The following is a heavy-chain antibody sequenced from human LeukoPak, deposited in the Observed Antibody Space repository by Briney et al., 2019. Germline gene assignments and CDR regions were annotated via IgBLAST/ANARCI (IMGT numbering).Heavy chain of an antibody. Sequence: PSETLALSCTASDSFISSYYWSWIQQPPGKGLEWIGYNHYSGSTNYNHSLKSRVTITMDTSINQASLKLSTVTAADPAVYYCAREGLPLKGGRGTVDSVST. V-gene: IGHV4-59*01. J-gene: IGHJ2*01. CDR1: DSFISSYY. CDR3: AREGLPLK. CDR2: NHYSGST.